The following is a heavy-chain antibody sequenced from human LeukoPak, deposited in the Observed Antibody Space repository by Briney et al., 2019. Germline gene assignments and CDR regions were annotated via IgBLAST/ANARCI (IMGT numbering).Heavy chain of an antibody. V-gene: IGHV4-39*07. CDR1: GGSISSSSYY. CDR2: IYYSGST. CDR3: ARYIGYGHSSSWSFDY. Sequence: TSETLSLTCTVSGGSISSSSYYWGWIRQPPGKGLEWIGSIYYSGSTYYNPSLKSRVIISVDTSKNQVSLKLSSVTAADTAVYYCARYIGYGHSSSWSFDYWGQGTLVTVSS. J-gene: IGHJ4*02. D-gene: IGHD6-13*01.